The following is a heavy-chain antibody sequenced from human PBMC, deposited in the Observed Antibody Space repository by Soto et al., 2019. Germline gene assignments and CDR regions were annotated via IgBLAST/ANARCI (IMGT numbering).Heavy chain of an antibody. J-gene: IGHJ4*02. CDR3: AHEDFVVVPAAAGTCWDY. CDR2: IYWNDDK. D-gene: IGHD2-2*01. CDR1: GFSLSTTTVG. V-gene: IGHV2-5*01. Sequence: GSGPTLVNPTQTLTLTCTFSGFSLSTTTVGVGWIRQPPGKALEWLALIYWNDDKFYSPSLKSRLTITKDTSKNQVVLTMTNMDPVDTATYYCAHEDFVVVPAAAGTCWDYWGQGTLVTVSS.